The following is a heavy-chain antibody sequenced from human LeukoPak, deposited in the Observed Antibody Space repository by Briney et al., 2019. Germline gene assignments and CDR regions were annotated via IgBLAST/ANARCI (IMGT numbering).Heavy chain of an antibody. CDR1: GCSISSYY. Sequence: SETLSLTCTVSGCSISSYYWSWIRQPPGKGLEWIGYIYYSGSTNYNPSLKSRVTISVDTSKNQFSLKLSSVTAADTAVYYCARVYSWSIFDYWGQGTLVTVSS. J-gene: IGHJ4*02. CDR3: ARVYSWSIFDY. V-gene: IGHV4-59*01. D-gene: IGHD1-20*01. CDR2: IYYSGST.